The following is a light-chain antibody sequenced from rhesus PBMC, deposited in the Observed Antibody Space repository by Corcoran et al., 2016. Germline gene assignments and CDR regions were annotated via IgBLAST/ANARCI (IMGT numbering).Light chain of an antibody. CDR2: KAS. Sequence: DIQMTQSPSSLSASVGDRVTITCRASENVNNYLNWYQQKPGKAPKLLIYKASTLKSGVPSRFSGSGTWTDYTFTISSLQPEDVATYYCQHGYGTPHSFGQGTKVEIK. V-gene: IGKV1-74*01. J-gene: IGKJ2*01. CDR3: QHGYGTPHS. CDR1: ENVNNY.